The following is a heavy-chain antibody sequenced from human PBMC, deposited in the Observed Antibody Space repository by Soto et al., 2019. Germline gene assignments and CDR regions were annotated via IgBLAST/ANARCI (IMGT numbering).Heavy chain of an antibody. D-gene: IGHD2-21*02. CDR3: VQSRCGGDCLEIYSSHAYNGLDV. J-gene: IGHJ6*02. Sequence: QVTLKESGPTLVKPTQTLTLTCTVSGLSLRTTGVGVGWVRQPPGKALEWLALLYWDDDQRYSPSLRSRLTIDKENSEKQVVLTMTHMDTVDTATYYCVQSRCGGDCLEIYSSHAYNGLDVWGQGTTVTVSS. CDR2: LYWDDDQ. CDR1: GLSLRTTGVG. V-gene: IGHV2-5*02.